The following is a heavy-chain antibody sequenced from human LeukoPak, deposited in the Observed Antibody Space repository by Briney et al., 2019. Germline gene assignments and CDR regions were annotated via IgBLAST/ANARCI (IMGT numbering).Heavy chain of an antibody. V-gene: IGHV3-23*01. CDR1: GFSLSSYA. J-gene: IGHJ4*02. D-gene: IGHD2-15*01. CDR3: AKAPVTSCRGAFCYPLDS. CDR2: ISSSDDGT. Sequence: GGSLRLSCAASGFSLSSYAMSWVRQAPGKGLEWVSAISSSDDGTYHAGSVRGRFTISRDSSKNTLYLQMNNLRTEDAAIYYCAKAPVTSCRGAFCYPLDSWGQGTLVTVSS.